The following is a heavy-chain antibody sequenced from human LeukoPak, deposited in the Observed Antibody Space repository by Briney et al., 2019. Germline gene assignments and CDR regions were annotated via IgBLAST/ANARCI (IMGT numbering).Heavy chain of an antibody. CDR3: ARDPYSGTYGDTYYYYMDV. CDR2: ISRSGTTI. CDR1: GFTFSSYE. V-gene: IGHV3-48*03. J-gene: IGHJ6*03. D-gene: IGHD1-26*01. Sequence: QPGGSLRLSCAASGFTFSSYEMNWVRQAPGKGLEWVSYISRSGTTIYYADSVKGRFTISRDNAKNSLYLQMNSLRAEDTAVYYCARDPYSGTYGDTYYYYMDVWGKGTTVTISS.